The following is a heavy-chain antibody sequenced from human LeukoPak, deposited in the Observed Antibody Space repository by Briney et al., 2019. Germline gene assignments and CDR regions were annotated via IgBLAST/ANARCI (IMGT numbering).Heavy chain of an antibody. Sequence: ASVKVSCKASGFTLTDYIHWVRQDPRQGLQWMGWIKPNSGDTDYAQKFQGRVTMNRDTAISTVYMELSSLRSDDTAVYYCARADSVPAGDYHYWYMDVWGKGTTLTVSS. CDR1: GFTLTDY. V-gene: IGHV1-2*02. J-gene: IGHJ6*03. CDR3: ARADSVPAGDYHYWYMDV. D-gene: IGHD2-2*01. CDR2: IKPNSGDT.